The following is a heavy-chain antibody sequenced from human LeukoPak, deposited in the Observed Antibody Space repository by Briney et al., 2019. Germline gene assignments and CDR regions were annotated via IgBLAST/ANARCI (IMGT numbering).Heavy chain of an antibody. CDR3: ARDGRYYYGSGNYFYDMDV. D-gene: IGHD3-10*01. CDR1: GYTFTGYY. V-gene: IGHV1-2*02. CDR2: INPNSGGT. Sequence: GASVKVSCKASGYTFTGYYMHWVRQAPGQGLEWMGWINPNSGGTNYAQKFQGRVTMTRDTSISTAYMELSRLRSDDTAVYYCARDGRYYYGSGNYFYDMDVWGKGTTVTISS. J-gene: IGHJ6*03.